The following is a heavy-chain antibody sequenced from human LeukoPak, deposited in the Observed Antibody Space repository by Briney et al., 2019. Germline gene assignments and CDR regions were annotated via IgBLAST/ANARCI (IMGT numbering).Heavy chain of an antibody. CDR2: IYYSGST. CDR3: ASSYGGSCCVRRFDY. CDR1: GGSLSSYY. V-gene: IGHV4-59*01. J-gene: IGHJ4*02. Sequence: SETLSLTCTVSGGSLSSYYWSWIRQPPGKGLEWIGYIYYSGSTNYNPSLKSRVTISVDTSKNQFSLKLSSVTAADTAVYYCASSYGGSCCVRRFDYWGQGTLVTVSS. D-gene: IGHD2-15*01.